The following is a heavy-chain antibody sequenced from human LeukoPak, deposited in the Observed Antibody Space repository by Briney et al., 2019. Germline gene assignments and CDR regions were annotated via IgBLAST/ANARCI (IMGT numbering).Heavy chain of an antibody. V-gene: IGHV3-7*01. CDR3: ARIGSYLDAVDI. Sequence: PGGSLRLSCAASGFTFSSYWMSWFRQAPGKGLEWLANIKQDGSEKYYGDSVKGRFTISRDNAKNSLYLQMNSLRAEDTAVYYCARIGSYLDAVDIWGQGTMVTVSS. J-gene: IGHJ3*02. CDR1: GFTFSSYW. CDR2: IKQDGSEK. D-gene: IGHD1-26*01.